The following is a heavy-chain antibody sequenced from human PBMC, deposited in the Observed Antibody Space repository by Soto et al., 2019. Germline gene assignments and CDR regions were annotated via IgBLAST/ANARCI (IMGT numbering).Heavy chain of an antibody. CDR1: GGSISSSSYY. V-gene: IGHV4-39*01. D-gene: IGHD6-13*01. CDR3: ARVYNSSWYRGAFDI. J-gene: IGHJ3*02. Sequence: QLQLQESGPGLVKPSETLSLTCTVSGGSISSSSYYWGWIRQPPGKGLEWIGSIYYSGSTYYNPSLKSRVTISVDTSKNQFSLKLSSVTAADTAVYYCARVYNSSWYRGAFDIWGQGTMVTVSS. CDR2: IYYSGST.